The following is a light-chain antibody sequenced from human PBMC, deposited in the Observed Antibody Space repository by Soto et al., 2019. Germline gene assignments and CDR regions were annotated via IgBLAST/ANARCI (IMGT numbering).Light chain of an antibody. V-gene: IGKV1-33*01. Sequence: DIQMTQSPSSLSASVGDRVTITCQASQDISNYLNWYQQKPGKAPKLPIYDASNLETGVPSRFSGSGSGTDFTFTIRSLQPEDIATYYCQQYDNLPLTFGGGTKVDIK. CDR3: QQYDNLPLT. J-gene: IGKJ4*01. CDR2: DAS. CDR1: QDISNY.